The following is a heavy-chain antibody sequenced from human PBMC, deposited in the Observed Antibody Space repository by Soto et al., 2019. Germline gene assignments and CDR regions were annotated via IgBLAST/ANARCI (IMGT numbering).Heavy chain of an antibody. CDR1: GFTFSSYA. Sequence: QVQLVESGGGVVQPGRSLRLSCAASGFTFSSYAMHWVSQAPGKGLEWVAVISYDGSNKYYADSVKGRFTISRDNSKNTLYLQMNSLRAEDTAVYDCARDCLSQLDPYYYYGMDVWGQGTTVTVSS. CDR2: ISYDGSNK. CDR3: ARDCLSQLDPYYYYGMDV. V-gene: IGHV3-30-3*01. J-gene: IGHJ6*02. D-gene: IGHD6-13*01.